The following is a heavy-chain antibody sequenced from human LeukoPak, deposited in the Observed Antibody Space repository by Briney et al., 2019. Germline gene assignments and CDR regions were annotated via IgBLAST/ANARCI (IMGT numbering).Heavy chain of an antibody. V-gene: IGHV4-39*01. CDR1: GGSISSSSYY. CDR3: ATRGPNYFSRPFDP. CDR2: IYYSGST. J-gene: IGHJ5*02. Sequence: PSETLSLTCTVSGGSISSSSYYWGWIRQPPGKGLEWIGSIYYSGSTYYNPSLKSRVTISVDTSKNQFPLKLSSVTAADTAVYYCATRGPNYFSRPFDPWGQGTLVTVSS. D-gene: IGHD3-16*01.